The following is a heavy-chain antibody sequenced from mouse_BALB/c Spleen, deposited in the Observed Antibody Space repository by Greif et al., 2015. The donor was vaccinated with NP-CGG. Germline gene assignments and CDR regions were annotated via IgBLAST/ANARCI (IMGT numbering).Heavy chain of an antibody. CDR1: GFTFTDYY. CDR2: IRNKANGYTT. Sequence: EVKLVESGGGLVQPGGSLRLSCATSGFTFTDYYMSWVRQPPGKALEWLGFIRNKANGYTTEYSASVKGRFTISRDNSQSILYLQMNTLRAEDSATYYCAREYGNYFDDWGQGTTLTVSS. CDR3: AREYGNYFDD. V-gene: IGHV7-3*02. J-gene: IGHJ2*01. D-gene: IGHD2-10*02.